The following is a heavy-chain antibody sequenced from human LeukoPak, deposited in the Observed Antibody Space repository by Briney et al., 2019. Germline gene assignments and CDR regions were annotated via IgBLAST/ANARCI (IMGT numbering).Heavy chain of an antibody. D-gene: IGHD1-1*01. CDR2: ISSSSSYM. CDR1: GFTFSSYG. CDR3: VRVVPGTGSLDY. Sequence: GGSLRLSCAASGFTFSSYGMHWVRQAPGKGLEWVSSISSSSSYMFYAGSVMGRFTNSRDNAKKSLYLQMNNLRAEDTAIYYCVRVVPGTGSLDYWGQGTLVTVSS. J-gene: IGHJ4*02. V-gene: IGHV3-21*01.